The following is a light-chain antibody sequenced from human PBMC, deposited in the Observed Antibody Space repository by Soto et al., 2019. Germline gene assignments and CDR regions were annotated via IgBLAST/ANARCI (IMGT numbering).Light chain of an antibody. CDR1: QTVSSSY. CDR3: QQYGPSPMYT. V-gene: IGKV3-20*01. Sequence: EIVLTQSPGTLSLSPGERATLSCRASQTVSSSYLAWYQKKPGQAPRLLIYGASTRATGIPGRFSGSASGTDFTLTISRLEPKDFAVYYCQQYGPSPMYTFGQGTNLEIK. J-gene: IGKJ2*01. CDR2: GAS.